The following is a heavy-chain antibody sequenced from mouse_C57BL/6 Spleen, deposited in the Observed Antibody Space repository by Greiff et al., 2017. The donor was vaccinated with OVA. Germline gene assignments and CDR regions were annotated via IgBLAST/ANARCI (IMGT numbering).Heavy chain of an antibody. CDR1: GFTFSSYT. CDR3: ARLGYFDV. V-gene: IGHV5-9*01. CDR2: ISGGGGNT. Sequence: EVQVVESGGGLVKPGGSLKLSCAASGFTFSSYTMSWVRQTPEKRLEWVATISGGGGNTYYPDSVKGRFTISRDNAKNTLYLQMSSLRSEDTALYYCARLGYFDVWGTGTTVTVSS. J-gene: IGHJ1*03.